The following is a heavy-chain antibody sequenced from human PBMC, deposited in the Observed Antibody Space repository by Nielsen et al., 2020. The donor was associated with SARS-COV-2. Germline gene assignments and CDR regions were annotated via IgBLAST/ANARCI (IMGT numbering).Heavy chain of an antibody. CDR3: ARGFRDYGDYDY. J-gene: IGHJ4*02. D-gene: IGHD4-17*01. CDR1: GYTFTSYG. Sequence: ASVKVSCKASGYTFTSYGVSWLRQATGQGLEWMGWMNPNSGNTGYAQKFQGRVTMTRNTSISTAYMELSSLRSEDTAVYYCARGFRDYGDYDYWGQGTLVTVSS. CDR2: MNPNSGNT. V-gene: IGHV1-8*01.